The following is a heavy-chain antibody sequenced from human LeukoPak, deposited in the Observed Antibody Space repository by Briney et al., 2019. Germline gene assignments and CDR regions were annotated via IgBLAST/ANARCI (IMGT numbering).Heavy chain of an antibody. CDR1: GYTFTSYD. Sequence: ASVKVSCKASGYTFTSYDINWVRQATGQGLEWMGWMNPNSGNTGYAQKFQGRVTMTRNTSISTAYMELSSLRSEDTAVYYCATDLATKSDAFDIWGQGTMVTVSS. V-gene: IGHV1-8*01. CDR3: ATDLATKSDAFDI. J-gene: IGHJ3*02. CDR2: MNPNSGNT.